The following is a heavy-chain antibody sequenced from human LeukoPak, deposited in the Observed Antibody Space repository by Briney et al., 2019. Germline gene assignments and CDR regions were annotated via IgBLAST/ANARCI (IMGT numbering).Heavy chain of an antibody. V-gene: IGHV1-3*01. D-gene: IGHD3-22*01. CDR2: INAGNGNT. CDR1: GYTFTSYA. Sequence: ASVKVSCKASGYTFTSYAMHWVRQAPGQRLERMGWINAGNGNTKYSQKFQGRVTITRDTSASTAYMELSSLRSEDTAVYYCARDRGPYDSSGYLLYWGQGTLVTVSS. J-gene: IGHJ4*02. CDR3: ARDRGPYDSSGYLLY.